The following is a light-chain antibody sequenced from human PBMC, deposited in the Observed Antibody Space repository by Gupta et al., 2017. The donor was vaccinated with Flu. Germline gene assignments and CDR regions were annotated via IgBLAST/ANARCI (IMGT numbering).Light chain of an antibody. J-gene: IGLJ3*02. Sequence: YLLTQSPSVSVAPGQTAHITCVGNHIGDKNVHWYQQRPGQAPVLVIHDDSDRPSGIPERVSGSNSGSTATLTINRVEAGDEADFYCQGWDGRSDHWVFGGGTKLTVL. CDR3: QGWDGRSDHWV. CDR1: HIGDKN. CDR2: DDS. V-gene: IGLV3-21*02.